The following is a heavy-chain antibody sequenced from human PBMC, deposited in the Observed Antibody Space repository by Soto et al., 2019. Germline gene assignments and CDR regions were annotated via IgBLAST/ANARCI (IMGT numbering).Heavy chain of an antibody. J-gene: IGHJ4*02. CDR3: ARHGHYYDSSGYSESFDY. CDR1: GGSISSYY. Sequence: QVQLQESGPGLVKPSETLSLTWTVSGGSISSYYWSWIRQPPGKGLEWIGYIYYSGSTNYNPSLKSRVTISVDTSKNQFSLKLSSVTAADTAVYYCARHGHYYDSSGYSESFDYWGQGTLVTVSS. D-gene: IGHD3-22*01. CDR2: IYYSGST. V-gene: IGHV4-59*08.